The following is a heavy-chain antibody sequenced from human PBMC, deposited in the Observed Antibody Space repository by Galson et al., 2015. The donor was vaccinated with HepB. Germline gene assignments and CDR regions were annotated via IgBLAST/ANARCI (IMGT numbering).Heavy chain of an antibody. CDR2: INAGNGNT. Sequence: SVKVSCKASGYTFTSYAMHWVRQAPGQRLEWMGWINAGNGNTKYSQKFQGRVTITRDTSASTAYMELSSLRSEDTAVYYCARDGEEMATTHYYYGMDVWGQGTTVTVSS. CDR1: GYTFTSYA. J-gene: IGHJ6*02. D-gene: IGHD5-24*01. CDR3: ARDGEEMATTHYYYGMDV. V-gene: IGHV1-3*01.